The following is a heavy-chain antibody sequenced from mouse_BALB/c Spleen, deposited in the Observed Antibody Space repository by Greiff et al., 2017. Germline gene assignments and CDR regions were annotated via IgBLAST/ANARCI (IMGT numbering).Heavy chain of an antibody. Sequence: EVHLVESGGDLVKPGGSLKLSCAASGFTFSSYGMSWVRQTPDKRLEWVATISSGGSYTYYPDSVKGRFTISRDNAKNTLYLQMSSLKSEDTAMYYCAREGLGPGYFDVWGAGTTVTVSS. V-gene: IGHV5-6*01. CDR2: ISSGGSYT. D-gene: IGHD4-1*01. CDR1: GFTFSSYG. J-gene: IGHJ1*01. CDR3: AREGLGPGYFDV.